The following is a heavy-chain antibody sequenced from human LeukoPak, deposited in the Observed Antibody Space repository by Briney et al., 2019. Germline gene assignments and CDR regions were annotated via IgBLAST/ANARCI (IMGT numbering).Heavy chain of an antibody. V-gene: IGHV3-11*06. CDR3: ARIFYSGYDLLN. J-gene: IGHJ4*02. D-gene: IGHD5-12*01. CDR1: GFTFSDYY. CDR2: ISSSSSYI. Sequence: GALRLSCAASGFTFSDYYMSWIRQAPGKGLEWVSSISSSSSYIYYADSVKGRFTISRDNAKNSLYLQMNSLRAEDTAVYYCARIFYSGYDLLNWGQGTLVTVSS.